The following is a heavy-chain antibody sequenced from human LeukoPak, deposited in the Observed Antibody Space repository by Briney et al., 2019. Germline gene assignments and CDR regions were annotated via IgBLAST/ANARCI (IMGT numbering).Heavy chain of an antibody. D-gene: IGHD5-12*01. CDR3: ARAISSGYDGDFDY. Sequence: GGSLRLSCAASGFTFSSYWMHWVRQAPGKGLVWVSRINSDGSSTSYADSVKGRFTISRDNAKNRLYLQMNSLRAEDTAVYYCARAISSGYDGDFDYWGQGTLVTVSS. J-gene: IGHJ4*02. CDR1: GFTFSSYW. CDR2: INSDGSST. V-gene: IGHV3-74*01.